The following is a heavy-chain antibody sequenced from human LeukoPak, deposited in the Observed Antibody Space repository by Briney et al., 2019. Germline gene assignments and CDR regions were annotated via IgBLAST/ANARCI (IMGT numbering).Heavy chain of an antibody. Sequence: SENLSLTCTVSGGSISTYFWSWIRQPPGKGLEWIGYIYYSGSTNYNPSLKSRVTISLDTSKNQFSLKLSSVTAADTAMYYCARVSRGNSVGGDYWGQGTLVTVSS. CDR3: ARVSRGNSVGGDY. D-gene: IGHD4-23*01. J-gene: IGHJ4*02. CDR2: IYYSGST. V-gene: IGHV4-59*01. CDR1: GGSISTYF.